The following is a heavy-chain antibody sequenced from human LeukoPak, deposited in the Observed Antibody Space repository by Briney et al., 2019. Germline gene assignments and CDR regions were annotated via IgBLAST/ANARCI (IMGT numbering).Heavy chain of an antibody. Sequence: PGGSLRLSCAASGFSFSSYSMNWVRQPPGKGLEWVSYISNSDSTVYYADSVKGRFTISRDNSKNTLYLQMNSLRVEDTAVYYCAKQYDFWSGPDYWGQGTLVTVSS. CDR1: GFSFSSYS. V-gene: IGHV3-48*01. J-gene: IGHJ4*02. CDR3: AKQYDFWSGPDY. CDR2: ISNSDSTV. D-gene: IGHD3-3*01.